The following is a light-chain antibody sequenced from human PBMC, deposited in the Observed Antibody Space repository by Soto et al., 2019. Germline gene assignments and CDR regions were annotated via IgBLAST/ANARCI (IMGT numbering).Light chain of an antibody. CDR2: GAS. Sequence: TILSQSPRTLSLSHGQRATHCCQAIQNVSSNLLVWYQQHPGQAPRLLIYGASSRATGIPDRFSGSGSGTEFTLTISSLQSEDFAVYYCQQYGGTPPITFGQGTRLAI. CDR1: QNVSSNL. CDR3: QQYGGTPPIT. J-gene: IGKJ5*01. V-gene: IGKV3-20*01.